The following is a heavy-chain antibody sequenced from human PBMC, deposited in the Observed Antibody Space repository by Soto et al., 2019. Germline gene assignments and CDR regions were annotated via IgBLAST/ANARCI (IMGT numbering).Heavy chain of an antibody. D-gene: IGHD6-19*01. CDR1: GFTFDDYA. J-gene: IGHJ5*01. Sequence: EVQLVESGGGLVQPGRSLRLSCAASGFTFDDYAMHWVRQAPGKGLEWVSGISWNSGSIGYADSVKGRFTISRDNAKNSLYLQMNSLRTEDTALYYCAKSVTTVAGTSWFDSWGQGTLVTVSS. V-gene: IGHV3-9*01. CDR3: AKSVTTVAGTSWFDS. CDR2: ISWNSGSI.